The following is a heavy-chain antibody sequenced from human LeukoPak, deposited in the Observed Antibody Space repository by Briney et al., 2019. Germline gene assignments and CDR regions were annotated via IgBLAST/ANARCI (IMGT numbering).Heavy chain of an antibody. V-gene: IGHV4-34*01. CDR1: GGSFSGYY. J-gene: IGHJ4*02. CDR3: ASLRYCSTTSCYAPGY. CDR2: INHSGST. Sequence: SETLSLTCAVYGGSFSGYYWSWIRQPPGKGLEWIGEINHSGSTNYNPSLKSRVIISLDTSKNQFSLKLSSVTAADTAVYYCASLRYCSTTSCYAPGYWGQGTLVTVSS. D-gene: IGHD2-2*01.